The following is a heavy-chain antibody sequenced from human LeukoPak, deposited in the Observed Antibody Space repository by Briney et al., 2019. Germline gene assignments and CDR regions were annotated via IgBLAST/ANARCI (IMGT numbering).Heavy chain of an antibody. V-gene: IGHV4-59*08. CDR1: GGSITSYY. J-gene: IGHJ3*02. CDR2: IYYSGST. CDR3: ARPGVGSGRYGAFDI. Sequence: KPSETLSLTCTVSGGSITSYYWSWIRQPPGKGLEWIGYIYYSGSTNYNPSLKSRLTISVDTSKNQFSLNLISVTAADTAVYYCARPGVGSGRYGAFDIWGQGTMVTVSS. D-gene: IGHD5-18*01.